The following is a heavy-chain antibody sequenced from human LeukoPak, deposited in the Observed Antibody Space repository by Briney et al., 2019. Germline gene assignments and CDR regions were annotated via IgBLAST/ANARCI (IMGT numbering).Heavy chain of an antibody. CDR2: ISGGSSTI. CDR3: AKGGATVIDY. Sequence: PGGSLRLSCAASGFTLSSYSMNWVRQAPGKGLEWVSYISGGSSTIYNADSVKGRFTISRDNAKNTLYLQMNSLRAEDTAVYYCAKGGATVIDYWGQGTLVTVSS. J-gene: IGHJ4*02. D-gene: IGHD4-17*01. V-gene: IGHV3-48*04. CDR1: GFTLSSYS.